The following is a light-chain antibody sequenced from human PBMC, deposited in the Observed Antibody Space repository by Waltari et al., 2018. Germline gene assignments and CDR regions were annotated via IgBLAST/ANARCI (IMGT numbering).Light chain of an antibody. V-gene: IGKV1-33*01. J-gene: IGKJ3*01. CDR2: DAS. CDR3: QQYDNLALFT. Sequence: DIQMTQSPSSLSASVGDRVTITCQASQDISNYLNWYQQKPGKAPKLLIYDASNLETGVPSRFSGSGSGTDFTFTISSLQPEDIGTYYCQQYDNLALFTFGPGTKVDIK. CDR1: QDISNY.